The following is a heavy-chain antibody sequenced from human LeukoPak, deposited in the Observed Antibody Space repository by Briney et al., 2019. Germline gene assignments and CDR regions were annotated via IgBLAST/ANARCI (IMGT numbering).Heavy chain of an antibody. J-gene: IGHJ4*02. CDR2: IKQDGSEK. D-gene: IGHD3-10*01. V-gene: IGHV3-7*03. CDR3: ARDKSAGADTGSSFYY. Sequence: GGSPRLSCAASGFTFSNYWMTWVRQAPGKGLEWVASIKQDGSEKYYVDSVKGRFTFSRDNAKNSLYLQMDSLRAEGTAVYYCARDKSAGADTGSSFYYWGQGALVTVSS. CDR1: GFTFSNYW.